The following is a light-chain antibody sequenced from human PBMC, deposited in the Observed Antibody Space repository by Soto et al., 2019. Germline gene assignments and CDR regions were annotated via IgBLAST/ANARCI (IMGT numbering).Light chain of an antibody. Sequence: EIVLTQSPATLSLSPGERANLSCRASQSVNTFLAWYQQKPGQAPRLLIYDASNRATGIPARFRGRGSVTNFNLTIRSQEPEDFAVYYCQQRSNGPKTFDQGTKLEIK. CDR1: QSVNTF. CDR3: QQRSNGPKT. CDR2: DAS. J-gene: IGKJ2*01. V-gene: IGKV3-11*01.